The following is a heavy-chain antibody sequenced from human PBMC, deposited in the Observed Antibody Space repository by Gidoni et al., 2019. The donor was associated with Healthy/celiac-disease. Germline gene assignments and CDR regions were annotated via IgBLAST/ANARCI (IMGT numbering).Heavy chain of an antibody. J-gene: IGHJ6*02. D-gene: IGHD6-6*01. CDR1: GGSVSSGSSH. CDR2: IYYSGST. CDR3: ARDVAARSQRTSDYYGMDV. Sequence: QVQLQQSGPGLVKPSETLSLTCTVSGGSVSSGSSHWSWIRQPPGKGLEWIGYIYYSGSTNYNPSLKSRVTISVDTSKNQFSLKLSSVTAADTAVYYCARDVAARSQRTSDYYGMDVWGQGTTVTVSS. V-gene: IGHV4-61*01.